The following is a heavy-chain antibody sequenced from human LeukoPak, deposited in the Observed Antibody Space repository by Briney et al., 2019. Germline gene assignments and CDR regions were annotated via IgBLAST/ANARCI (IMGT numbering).Heavy chain of an antibody. D-gene: IGHD3-22*01. CDR2: INHSGST. V-gene: IGHV4-34*01. Sequence: SETLSLTCAVYGGSFSGYYWSWIRQPPGKGLEWIGEINHSGSTNYNPSLKSRVTISVDTSKNQFSLRLSSVTAADTAVYYRARVTGYIVEDYFDYWGQGTLVTVSS. CDR3: ARVTGYIVEDYFDY. CDR1: GGSFSGYY. J-gene: IGHJ4*02.